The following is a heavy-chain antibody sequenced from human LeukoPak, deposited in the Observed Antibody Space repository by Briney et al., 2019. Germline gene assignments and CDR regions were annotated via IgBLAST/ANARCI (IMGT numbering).Heavy chain of an antibody. D-gene: IGHD4-17*01. Sequence: ASVKVSCKASGYTFTGYYMHWVRQAPGQGLEWMGWINPNSGGINYAQKFQGRVTMTRDTSISTAYMELSRLRSDDTAVYYCAREGDGDYVPDDAFDIWGQGTMVTVSS. CDR1: GYTFTGYY. CDR3: AREGDGDYVPDDAFDI. CDR2: INPNSGGI. J-gene: IGHJ3*02. V-gene: IGHV1-2*02.